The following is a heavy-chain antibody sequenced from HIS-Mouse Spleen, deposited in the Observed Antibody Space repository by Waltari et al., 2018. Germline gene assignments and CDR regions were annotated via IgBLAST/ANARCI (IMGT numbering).Heavy chain of an antibody. Sequence: QLQLQESGPGLVKPSETLSLTCTVPGGSISSSSYYWGWIRPPPGKGLESIGCIYYRWSTSYKPSLERRATISVDTSKNQSSLKRSSVTAADTAVYYCAREGITMVRGVDYWGQGTLVTVSS. V-gene: IGHV4-39*07. J-gene: IGHJ4*02. CDR3: AREGITMVRGVDY. D-gene: IGHD3-10*01. CDR1: GGSISSSSYY. CDR2: IYYRWST.